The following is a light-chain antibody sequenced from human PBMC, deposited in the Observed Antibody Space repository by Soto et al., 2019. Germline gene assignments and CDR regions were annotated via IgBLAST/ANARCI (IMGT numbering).Light chain of an antibody. CDR2: DIA. V-gene: IGLV2-11*01. CDR1: SSDVGNYDY. Sequence: QSALTQPRSVSGSPGQSVTISCTGTSSDVGNYDYVSWYQQHPGMAPQLIIYDIAKRPSGVPDRFSGSKFGNTASLTISGLQAEDEAEYFCCSYAGNYSWVFGGGTKLTVL. CDR3: CSYAGNYSWV. J-gene: IGLJ3*02.